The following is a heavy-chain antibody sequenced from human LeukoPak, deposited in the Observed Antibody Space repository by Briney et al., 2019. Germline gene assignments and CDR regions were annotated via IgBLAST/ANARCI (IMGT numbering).Heavy chain of an antibody. J-gene: IGHJ3*02. CDR2: INTNSGGT. V-gene: IGHV1-2*02. Sequence: ASVKVSCKPSGYTFTGYYLHWVRQAPGQGLEWMEWINTNSGGTNYAQKFQGRVTMTRDTSISTAYMELRSLRSDDSALYYCARDKGIAAPADLDVFDIWGQGTMVTVSS. D-gene: IGHD6-13*01. CDR1: GYTFTGYY. CDR3: ARDKGIAAPADLDVFDI.